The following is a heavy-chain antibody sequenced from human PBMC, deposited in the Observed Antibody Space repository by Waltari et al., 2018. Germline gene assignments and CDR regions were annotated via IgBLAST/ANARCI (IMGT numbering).Heavy chain of an antibody. CDR2: SSYSGSP. V-gene: IGHV4-39*01. J-gene: IGHJ6*03. Sequence: QLQLQESGPGLVKPSETLSLTCTVSGGSISTTTYYWGWIRQPPGKGLEWVGTSSYSGSPPPHPALNSRVTMSVDTSKNQFSLKRNSVTAADTAVYYCARQATDTYYYYYMDVWGKGTTVTVSS. D-gene: IGHD2-21*02. CDR1: GGSISTTTYY. CDR3: ARQATDTYYYYYMDV.